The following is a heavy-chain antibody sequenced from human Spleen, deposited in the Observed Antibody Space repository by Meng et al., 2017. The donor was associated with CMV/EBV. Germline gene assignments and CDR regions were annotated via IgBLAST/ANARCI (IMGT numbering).Heavy chain of an antibody. CDR3: AKDWVRYLDWVFSD. V-gene: IGHV3-9*01. J-gene: IGHJ4*02. Sequence: SLKISCAASGFTFDDYAMHWVRQAPGKGLEWVSGITWDSGMIDYADSVKGRFTISRDNAKNSVYLEMNSLRDEDTALYYCAKDWVRYLDWVFSDWGQGALVTVSS. D-gene: IGHD3-9*01. CDR1: GFTFDDYA. CDR2: ITWDSGMI.